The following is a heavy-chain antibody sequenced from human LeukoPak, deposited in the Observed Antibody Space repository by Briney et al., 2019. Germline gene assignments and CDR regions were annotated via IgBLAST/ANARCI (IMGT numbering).Heavy chain of an antibody. CDR1: GFTFSSYG. J-gene: IGHJ4*02. D-gene: IGHD3-22*01. CDR2: IRYDGSNK. CDR3: AKVRHITMIVVVINNY. V-gene: IGHV3-30*02. Sequence: GGSLRLSCAASGFTFSSYGMHWVRQAPGKGLEGVAFIRYDGSNKYYADSVKGRFTISRDNSKNTLYLQMNSLRAEDTAVYYCAKVRHITMIVVVINNYWGQGTLVTVSS.